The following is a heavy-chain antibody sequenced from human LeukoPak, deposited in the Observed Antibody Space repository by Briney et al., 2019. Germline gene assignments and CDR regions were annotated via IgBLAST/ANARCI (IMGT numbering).Heavy chain of an antibody. V-gene: IGHV3-49*03. J-gene: IGHJ4*02. CDR1: GFSFADEA. CDR2: IRRKASGGAI. CDR3: SRAQSGSGLGY. D-gene: IGHD6-25*01. Sequence: GGSLRLSCTTSGFSFADEALSWFRQAPGKGLEWVGFIRRKASGGAIEYAASVKGRFTISRDDSNGIAYLQMNSLRAEDTAVYYCSRAQSGSGLGYWGQGTLVTVSS.